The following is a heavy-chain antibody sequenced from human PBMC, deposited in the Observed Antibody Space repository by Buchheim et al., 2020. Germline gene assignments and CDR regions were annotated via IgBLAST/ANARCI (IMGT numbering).Heavy chain of an antibody. Sequence: QVQLQQWGAGLLKPSETLSLTCAVYGGSFSGYYWSWIRQPPGKGLEWIGEINHSGSTNYNPSLKSRVTISVDTSKNQFSLKLSSVTAADTAVYYCARDRRYCSGGSCYSLGVAYGMDVWGQGTT. D-gene: IGHD2-15*01. J-gene: IGHJ6*02. CDR1: GGSFSGYY. CDR3: ARDRRYCSGGSCYSLGVAYGMDV. CDR2: INHSGST. V-gene: IGHV4-34*01.